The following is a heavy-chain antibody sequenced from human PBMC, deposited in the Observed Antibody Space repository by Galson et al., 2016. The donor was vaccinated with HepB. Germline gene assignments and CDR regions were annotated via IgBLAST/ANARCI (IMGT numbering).Heavy chain of an antibody. J-gene: IGHJ5*02. Sequence: SLRLSCAASGFTFSSYGIHWVRQAPGKGLEWVALIRFDGSNQYYADSVKGRFSISRDNSKNTLYLQMNSLKTEDTAVYYCSRDLGYWQLSWFDPWGQGTLVTVSS. CDR1: GFTFSSYG. V-gene: IGHV3-33*01. CDR2: IRFDGSNQ. D-gene: IGHD3-3*02. CDR3: SRDLGYWQLSWFDP.